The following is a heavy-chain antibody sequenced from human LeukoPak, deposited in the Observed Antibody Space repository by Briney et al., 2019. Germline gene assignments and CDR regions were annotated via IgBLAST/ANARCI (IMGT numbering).Heavy chain of an antibody. CDR3: ATRGVGATQAGAFDI. CDR1: GFTFSSYA. CDR2: IIPIFGTA. J-gene: IGHJ3*02. D-gene: IGHD1-26*01. V-gene: IGHV1-69*06. Sequence: GGSLRLSCAASGFTFSSYAISWVRQAPGQGLEWMGGIIPIFGTANYAQKFQGRVTITADKSTSTAYMELSSLRSEDTAVYYCATRGVGATQAGAFDIWGQGTMVTVSS.